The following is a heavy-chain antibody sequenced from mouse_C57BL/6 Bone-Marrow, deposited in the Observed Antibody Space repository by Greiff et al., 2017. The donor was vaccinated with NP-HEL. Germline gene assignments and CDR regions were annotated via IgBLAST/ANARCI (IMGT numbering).Heavy chain of an antibody. D-gene: IGHD1-1*01. Sequence: EVMLVESEGGLVQPGSSMKLSCTASGFTFSDYYMAWVRQVPEKGLEWVANINYDGSSTYYLDSLKSRFIISRDNAKNILYLQMSSLKSEDTATYYCARFITTVVEFDYWGQGTTLTVSS. CDR1: GFTFSDYY. J-gene: IGHJ2*01. CDR3: ARFITTVVEFDY. V-gene: IGHV5-16*01. CDR2: INYDGSST.